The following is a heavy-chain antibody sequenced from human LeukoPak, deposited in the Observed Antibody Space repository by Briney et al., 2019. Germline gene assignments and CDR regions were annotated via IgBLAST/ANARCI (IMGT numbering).Heavy chain of an antibody. V-gene: IGHV4-59*08. D-gene: IGHD2-15*01. CDR3: ARGGEYCSGGSCYLDY. J-gene: IGHJ4*02. Sequence: SETLSLTCTVSGGSISSYYWSWIRQPPGKGLEWIGYIYYSGSTNYNPSLKSRVTISVDTSKNQFSLKLGSVTAADTAVYYCARGGEYCSGGSCYLDYWGQGTLVTVSS. CDR2: IYYSGST. CDR1: GGSISSYY.